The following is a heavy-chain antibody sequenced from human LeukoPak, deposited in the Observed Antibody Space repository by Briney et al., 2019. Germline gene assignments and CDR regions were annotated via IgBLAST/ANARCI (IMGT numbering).Heavy chain of an antibody. D-gene: IGHD6-19*01. Sequence: QSGGSLRLSCAASGFTFSSYGMHWVRQAPGKGLEWVAVIWYDGSNKYYADSVKGRFIISRDNSKNTLYLQMNSLRAEDTAVYYCAREAPSSGWYRGRDFDYWGQGTLVTVSS. V-gene: IGHV3-33*08. CDR2: IWYDGSNK. J-gene: IGHJ4*02. CDR3: AREAPSSGWYRGRDFDY. CDR1: GFTFSSYG.